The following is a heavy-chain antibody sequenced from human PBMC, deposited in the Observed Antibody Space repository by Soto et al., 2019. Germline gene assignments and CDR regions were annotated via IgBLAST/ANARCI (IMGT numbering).Heavy chain of an antibody. CDR3: AKVEGTARDAFDV. D-gene: IGHD6-6*01. CDR2: VSGSGTTT. J-gene: IGHJ3*01. Sequence: DVHLLDSGGGLVQPGGSLRLACAASGFPFSIYVMTWVRHAPGKGMEWVSPVSGSGTTTYYADSVKGRFSISRDNSKNTLYLQMNNLRVDDTAVYYCAKVEGTARDAFDVWGHGTMVTVSS. CDR1: GFPFSIYV. V-gene: IGHV3-23*01.